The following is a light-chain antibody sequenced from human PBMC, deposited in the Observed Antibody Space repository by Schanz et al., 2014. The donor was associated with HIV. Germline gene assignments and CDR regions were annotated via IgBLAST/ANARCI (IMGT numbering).Light chain of an antibody. V-gene: IGKV1-39*01. CDR2: DGS. CDR1: ENINTY. CDR3: QQAYDPPFT. Sequence: DIQMTQSPASLSASLGARVTITCRASENINTYVNWYQQKPGKAPNLLMYDGSTPQSGVPSRFSGRGSGTDFPLTITSVQPDDFATYYCQQAYDPPFTFGGGTKV. J-gene: IGKJ4*01.